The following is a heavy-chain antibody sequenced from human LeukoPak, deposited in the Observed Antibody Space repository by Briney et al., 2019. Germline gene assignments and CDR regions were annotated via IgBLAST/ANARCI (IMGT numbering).Heavy chain of an antibody. CDR1: GFTFSSYS. Sequence: GGSLRLSCAASGFTFSSYSMNWVRQAPGKRLEWVSSISSSSSYIYYADSVKGRFTISRDNAKNSLYLQMNSLRAEDTAVYYCATQLRYFDPFDYWGQGTLVTVSS. CDR3: ATQLRYFDPFDY. V-gene: IGHV3-21*01. D-gene: IGHD3-9*01. J-gene: IGHJ4*02. CDR2: ISSSSSYI.